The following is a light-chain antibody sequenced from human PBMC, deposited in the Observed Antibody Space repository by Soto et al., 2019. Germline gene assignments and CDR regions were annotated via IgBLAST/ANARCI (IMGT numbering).Light chain of an antibody. CDR1: QSLNRD. CDR2: GAS. CDR3: QQYNNWPGT. Sequence: IVLTQSPVTLSMSPGERAPRSCRASQSLNRDLAWYQQKPGQSPRLLIFGASIRATGIPARFSGSGSGTEFTLTIGSLQSEDCALYYCQQYNNWPGTFGQGTKVDIK. V-gene: IGKV3-15*01. J-gene: IGKJ1*01.